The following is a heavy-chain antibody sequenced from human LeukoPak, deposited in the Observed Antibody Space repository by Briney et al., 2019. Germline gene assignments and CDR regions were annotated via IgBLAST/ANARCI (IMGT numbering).Heavy chain of an antibody. CDR3: ARGGPGYSSFL. J-gene: IGHJ4*02. D-gene: IGHD6-19*01. CDR1: GGSFSVYY. V-gene: IGHV4-34*01. Sequence: SETLSLTCAVYGGSFSVYYWSWIRQPPEKGLEYIGEINHSGSTNYNPSLKSRVTISADTSKNQFSLILRSVTAADTAVYYCARGGPGYSSFLWGQGTLVSVSS. CDR2: INHSGST.